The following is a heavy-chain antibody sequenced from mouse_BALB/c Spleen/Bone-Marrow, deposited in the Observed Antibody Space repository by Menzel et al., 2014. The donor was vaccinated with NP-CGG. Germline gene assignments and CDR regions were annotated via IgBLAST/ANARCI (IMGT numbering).Heavy chain of an antibody. CDR3: ARSDYRYYPFAY. CDR2: IGNSDSYT. J-gene: IGHJ3*01. V-gene: IGHV1-69*01. Sequence: VKLMESGAEFVLPGASVKLSCTASGHTFTDYWMHWVKQRPGQGLEWIGAIGNSDSYTSYNQKFKGKATLTVDESSSTAYMQLSSLTSEDSAVYYCARSDYRYYPFAYWGQGTPVTVSS. D-gene: IGHD2-14*01. CDR1: GHTFTDYW.